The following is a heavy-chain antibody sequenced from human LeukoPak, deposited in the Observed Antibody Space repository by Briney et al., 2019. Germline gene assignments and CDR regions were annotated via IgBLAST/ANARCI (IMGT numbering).Heavy chain of an antibody. D-gene: IGHD6-6*01. CDR1: GFTFSGFW. CDR2: INSDGSEG. Sequence: TGGPLRLSCAVSGFTFSGFWMSWSRQAPGKGLEWVASINSDGSEGYYADVVKGRFTISRDNAKNSLYLQINSLGAEDTAVYYCARSSYSSSSSVWGQGTMVTVSS. CDR3: ARSSYSSSSSV. V-gene: IGHV3-7*03. J-gene: IGHJ3*01.